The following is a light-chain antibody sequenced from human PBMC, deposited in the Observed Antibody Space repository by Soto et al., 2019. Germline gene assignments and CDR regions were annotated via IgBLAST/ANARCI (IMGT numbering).Light chain of an antibody. CDR2: DVS. CDR1: SSDIGVYNY. Sequence: QSALTQPASVSGSPGQSIIISCTGTSSDIGVYNYVSWYQQHPGKAPKLMIYDVSNRPSGVSNRFSGSKSGNTASLTISGLQAEDEADYYCSSYTTTSTVVFGGGTKLTVL. J-gene: IGLJ2*01. V-gene: IGLV2-14*01. CDR3: SSYTTTSTVV.